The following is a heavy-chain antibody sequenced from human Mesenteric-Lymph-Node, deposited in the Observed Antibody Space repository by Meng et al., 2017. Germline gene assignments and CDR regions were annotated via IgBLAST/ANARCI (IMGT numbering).Heavy chain of an antibody. CDR1: GYTFTSYD. J-gene: IGHJ3*02. D-gene: IGHD3-22*01. CDR2: MNPNSGNT. Sequence: ASVKVSCKASGYTFTSYDINWVRQATGQGLEWMGWMNPNSGNTGYAQKFQGRVTMTRNTSISTAYMELSSLRSDDTAVYYCARDAMYYDSSGYSQDAFDIWGQGTMVTVSS. CDR3: ARDAMYYDSSGYSQDAFDI. V-gene: IGHV1-8*01.